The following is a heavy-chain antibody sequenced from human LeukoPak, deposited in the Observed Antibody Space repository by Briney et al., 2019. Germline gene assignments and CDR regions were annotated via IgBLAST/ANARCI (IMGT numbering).Heavy chain of an antibody. Sequence: GGSLRLSCAASGFTFSSYSINWVRQAPGKGLEWVSSISSSSSYIYYADSVKGRFTISRDNAKNSLYLQMNSLRAEGTAVYYCARDYGDYYYYYGMNVWGQGTTVTVSS. J-gene: IGHJ6*02. V-gene: IGHV3-21*01. CDR3: ARDYGDYYYYYGMNV. D-gene: IGHD4-17*01. CDR1: GFTFSSYS. CDR2: ISSSSSYI.